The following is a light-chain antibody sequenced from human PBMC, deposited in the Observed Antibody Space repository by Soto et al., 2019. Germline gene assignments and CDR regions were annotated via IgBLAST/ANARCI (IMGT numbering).Light chain of an antibody. CDR2: WAS. Sequence: DIVITQSPDSLSVCLGEMATINCKSSQSVLSSSSNENYLARYQQKPGQPPKVLIYWASTRESGVPDRLSGSGSGTDFTLTISSLQAEDVAVYYCQHYYSSPLTFGGGTKVDIK. V-gene: IGKV4-1*01. CDR1: QSVLSSSSNENY. J-gene: IGKJ4*01. CDR3: QHYYSSPLT.